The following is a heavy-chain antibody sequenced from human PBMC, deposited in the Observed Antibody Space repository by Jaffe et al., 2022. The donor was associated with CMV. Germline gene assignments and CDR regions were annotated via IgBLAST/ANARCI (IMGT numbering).Heavy chain of an antibody. CDR2: IWYDGGYK. Sequence: QVQLVESGGGVVQPGTSLRLSCAVSGFSLSSNAMHWVRQAPGKGLEWVAVIWYDGGYKFYGDSVQGRFTVSRDSSKNTLELQMNSLGVEDTAVYYCARDGGCTSSSCATYYMDVWGKGTTVTVSS. CDR1: GFSLSSNA. V-gene: IGHV3-33*08. CDR3: ARDGGCTSSSCATYYMDV. D-gene: IGHD2-2*01. J-gene: IGHJ6*03.